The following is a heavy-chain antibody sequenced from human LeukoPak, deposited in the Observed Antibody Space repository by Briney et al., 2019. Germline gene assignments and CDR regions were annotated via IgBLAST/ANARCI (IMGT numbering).Heavy chain of an antibody. Sequence: GGSLRLSCAASGFTFRNYAMSWVRQGPGKGLEWVSGITGSGGRTHYADSVKGRFTISRDNSENTLDLQMNSLRADDTAVYYCAKERAAYGDLLDFDYWGQGTLVTVSS. CDR3: AKERAAYGDLLDFDY. CDR1: GFTFRNYA. V-gene: IGHV3-23*01. D-gene: IGHD4-17*01. CDR2: ITGSGGRT. J-gene: IGHJ4*02.